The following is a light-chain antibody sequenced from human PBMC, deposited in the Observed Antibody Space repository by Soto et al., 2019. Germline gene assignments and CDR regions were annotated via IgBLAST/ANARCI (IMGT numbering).Light chain of an antibody. CDR2: VNSDGTH. J-gene: IGLJ3*02. CDR3: QTWGTGFRV. CDR1: SGHRAFA. V-gene: IGLV4-69*01. Sequence: QLVLTQSPSASASLGASVKLTCTLSSGHRAFAIAWHQQQPEKGPRYLMKVNSDGTHSRGDGIPDRFSGSSSGAERYLTISSLQSEDEADYYCQTWGTGFRVFGGGTKVTVL.